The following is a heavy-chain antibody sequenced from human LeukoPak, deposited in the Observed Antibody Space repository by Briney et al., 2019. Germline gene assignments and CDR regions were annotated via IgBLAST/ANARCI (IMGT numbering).Heavy chain of an antibody. V-gene: IGHV1-18*01. Sequence: GASVKVSCKASGYTFTSYGISWVRQAPGQGLEWMGWISAYNGNTNYAQKLQGRVTMTTDTSTGTAYMELRSLRSDDTAVYYCASWAYCSGGSCYWGYFDYWGQGTLVTVSS. D-gene: IGHD2-15*01. CDR3: ASWAYCSGGSCYWGYFDY. CDR2: ISAYNGNT. CDR1: GYTFTSYG. J-gene: IGHJ4*02.